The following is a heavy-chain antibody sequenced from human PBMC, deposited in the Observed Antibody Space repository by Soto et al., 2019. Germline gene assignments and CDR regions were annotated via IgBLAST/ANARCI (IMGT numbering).Heavy chain of an antibody. J-gene: IGHJ6*03. V-gene: IGHV3-21*01. D-gene: IGHD2-2*01. Sequence: GGSLRLSCVFSGFTFSSYSMNLVRQAPGKGLEWVSSISSSSSYIHNADSGKGRFTISRDNAKNSVYLQMTSLRAEDTAVYYCARGQYADYYYMDVWGKGTTVTVSS. CDR3: ARGQYADYYYMDV. CDR1: GFTFSSYS. CDR2: ISSSSSYI.